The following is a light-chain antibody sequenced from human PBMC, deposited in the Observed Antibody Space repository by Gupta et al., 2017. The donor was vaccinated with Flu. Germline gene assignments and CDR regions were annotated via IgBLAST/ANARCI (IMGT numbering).Light chain of an antibody. V-gene: IGLV3-21*02. Sequence: SFVLTQPPSVSVAPGQTARITCEGNNIVSKSVHWYQQKPGQAPVLVVYDDSDRPSGIPERFSGSNSGNTATLTISRVEAGDEADYCCQGWDVSDHPIYVFGSGTKVTVL. CDR2: DDS. J-gene: IGLJ1*01. CDR1: NIVSKS. CDR3: QGWDVSDHPIYV.